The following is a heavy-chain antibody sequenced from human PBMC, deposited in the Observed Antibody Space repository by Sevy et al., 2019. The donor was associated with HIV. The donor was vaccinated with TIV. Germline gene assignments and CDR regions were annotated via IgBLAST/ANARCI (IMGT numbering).Heavy chain of an antibody. D-gene: IGHD1-26*01. CDR2: ISGSGDST. Sequence: GGSLRLSCAASGFTFNNYVMNWVRQAPGKGLEWVSAISGSGDSTYYADSVKGRFTISRDNSKNTLYLQMNSLRAEDTAVYCCAKDLFSGIYYFDYWGQGTLFTVSS. CDR1: GFTFNNYV. CDR3: AKDLFSGIYYFDY. J-gene: IGHJ4*02. V-gene: IGHV3-23*01.